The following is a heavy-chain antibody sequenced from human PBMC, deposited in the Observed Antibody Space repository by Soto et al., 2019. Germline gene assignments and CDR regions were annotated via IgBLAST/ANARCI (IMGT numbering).Heavy chain of an antibody. CDR2: IYYSGST. V-gene: IGHV4-31*03. D-gene: IGHD2-21*02. CDR3: ARWYGGNSDAEYFQP. CDR1: GGSISSGGYY. J-gene: IGHJ1*01. Sequence: QVQLQESGPGLVKPSQTLSLTCTVSGGSISSGGYYWSWIRQHPGKGLEWIGYIYYSGSTYYNPSLKSRVTISVDTTKNQFSLKLSSVTAADTAVYYCARWYGGNSDAEYFQPWGQGTLVTVSS.